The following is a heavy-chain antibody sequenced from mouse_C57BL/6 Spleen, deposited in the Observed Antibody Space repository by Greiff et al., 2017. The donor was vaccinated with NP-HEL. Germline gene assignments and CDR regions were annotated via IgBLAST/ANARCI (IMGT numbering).Heavy chain of an antibody. CDR3: AITTVGAMDY. J-gene: IGHJ4*01. V-gene: IGHV5-17*01. Sequence: EVQRVESGGGLVKPGGSLKLSCAASGFTFSDYGMHWVRQAPEKGLEWVAYISSGSSTIYYADTVKGRFTISRDNAKNTLFLQMTSLRSEDTAMYYCAITTVGAMDYWGQGTSVTVSS. CDR2: ISSGSSTI. D-gene: IGHD1-1*01. CDR1: GFTFSDYG.